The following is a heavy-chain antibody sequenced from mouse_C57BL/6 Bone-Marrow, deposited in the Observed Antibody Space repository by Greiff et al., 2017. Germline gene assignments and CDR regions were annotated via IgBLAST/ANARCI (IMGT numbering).Heavy chain of an antibody. V-gene: IGHV14-2*01. CDR1: GFNIKDYY. CDR3: ASPLYDGYYSYAMDY. CDR2: IDPEDGET. Sequence: VQLQQSGAELVKPGASVKLSCTASGFNIKDYYMHWVKQRTEQGLEWIGRIDPEDGETKYAPQFQGKATITADTSSNTAYLQLSSLTSEDTAVYYCASPLYDGYYSYAMDYWGQGTSVTVSS. J-gene: IGHJ4*01. D-gene: IGHD2-3*01.